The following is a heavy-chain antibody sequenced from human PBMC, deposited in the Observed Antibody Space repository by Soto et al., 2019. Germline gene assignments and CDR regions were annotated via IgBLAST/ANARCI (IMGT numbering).Heavy chain of an antibody. V-gene: IGHV4-59*01. J-gene: IGHJ4*02. D-gene: IGHD3-22*01. CDR1: GGSISSYY. Sequence: SETLSLTCTVSGGSISSYYWSWIRQPPGKGLEWIGYIYYSGSTNYNPSLKSRVTISVDTSKNQSSLKLSSVTAADTAVYYCAREYDSSGYYQGYFDYWGQGTLVTVSS. CDR2: IYYSGST. CDR3: AREYDSSGYYQGYFDY.